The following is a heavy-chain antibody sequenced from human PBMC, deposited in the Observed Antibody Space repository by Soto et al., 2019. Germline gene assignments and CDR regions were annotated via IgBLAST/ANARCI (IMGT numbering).Heavy chain of an antibody. Sequence: GASVKVSCKASGYTFTSYDINWVRQATGQGLEWMGWMNPNSGNTGYAQKFQGRVTMTRNTSISTAYMELSSLRSEDTAVYYCARDFADTLLFLEWLSSSSTLSTRYYYYYMDVWGKGTTVTVSS. J-gene: IGHJ6*03. D-gene: IGHD3-3*01. V-gene: IGHV1-8*01. CDR1: GYTFTSYD. CDR3: ARDFADTLLFLEWLSSSSTLSTRYYYYYMDV. CDR2: MNPNSGNT.